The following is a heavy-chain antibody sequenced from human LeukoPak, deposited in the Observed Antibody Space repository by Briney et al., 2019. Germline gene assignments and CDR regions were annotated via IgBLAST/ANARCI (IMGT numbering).Heavy chain of an antibody. V-gene: IGHV1-24*01. CDR1: GYTFTSYY. CDR3: ATRQQLAHFDY. J-gene: IGHJ4*02. D-gene: IGHD6-13*01. CDR2: FDPEDGET. Sequence: ASVKVSCKASGYTFTSYYMHWVRQAPGKGLEWMGGFDPEDGETIYAQKFQGRVTMTEDTSTDTAYMELSSLRSEDTAVYYYATRQQLAHFDYWGQGTLVTVSS.